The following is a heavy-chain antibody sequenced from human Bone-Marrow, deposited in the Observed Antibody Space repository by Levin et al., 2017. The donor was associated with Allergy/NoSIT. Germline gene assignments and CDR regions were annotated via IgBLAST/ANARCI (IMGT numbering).Heavy chain of an antibody. CDR1: GFTFSSYS. J-gene: IGHJ3*02. CDR3: ARRGGITMVQGVMGVAFDI. V-gene: IGHV3-21*01. D-gene: IGHD3-10*01. Sequence: PGGSLRLSCAASGFTFSSYSMNWVRQAPGKGLEWVSSISSSSSYIYYADSVKGRFTISRDNAKNSLYLQMNSLRAEDTAVYYCARRGGITMVQGVMGVAFDIWGQGTMVTVSS. CDR2: ISSSSSYI.